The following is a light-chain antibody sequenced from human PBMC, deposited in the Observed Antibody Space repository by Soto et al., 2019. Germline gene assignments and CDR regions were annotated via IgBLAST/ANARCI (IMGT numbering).Light chain of an antibody. CDR1: SSNIGINT. CDR3: ATWDDSLDVHV. CDR2: GNN. V-gene: IGLV1-44*01. Sequence: QSVLTQPPSASGTPGQTITISCSGGSSNIGINTVSWYEHLPGTAPRLLIYGNNQRPSGVPDRFSGSKSGTSASLAISGLKSEDEAHYYCATWDDSLDVHVFGTGTKVTVL. J-gene: IGLJ1*01.